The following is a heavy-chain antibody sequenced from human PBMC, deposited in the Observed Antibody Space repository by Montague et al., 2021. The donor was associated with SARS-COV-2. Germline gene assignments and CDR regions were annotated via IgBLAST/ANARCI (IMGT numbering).Heavy chain of an antibody. D-gene: IGHD3-10*01. CDR2: IYHSGST. Sequence: SETLSLTCTVSGGSISSSSYYWGWIRQPPGKGLEWIGSIYHSGSTYYNPSLKSRVTISVDTSKNQFSLKLSSVTAADTAVYYCARREDYYGSGSYPNWGQGTLVTVSS. J-gene: IGHJ4*02. CDR1: GGSISSSSYY. CDR3: ARREDYYGSGSYPN. V-gene: IGHV4-39*01.